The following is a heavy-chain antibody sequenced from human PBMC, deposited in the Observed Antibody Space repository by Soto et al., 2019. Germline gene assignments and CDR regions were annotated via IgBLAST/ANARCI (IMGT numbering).Heavy chain of an antibody. V-gene: IGHV4-59*01. J-gene: IGHJ4*02. CDR3: ARVRTPYSSGLFDY. D-gene: IGHD6-19*01. CDR2: IYYSGST. CDR1: GGSISSYY. Sequence: SETLSLTCTVSGGSISSYYWSWIRQPPGKELEWIGYIYYSGSTNYNPSLKSRVTISVDTSKNQFSLKLSSVTAADTAVYYCARVRTPYSSGLFDYWGQGTLVTVSS.